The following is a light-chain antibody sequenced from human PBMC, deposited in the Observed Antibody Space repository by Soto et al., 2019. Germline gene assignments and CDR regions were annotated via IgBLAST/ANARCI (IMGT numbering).Light chain of an antibody. CDR3: QQYYDWPPYT. Sequence: EIVMTHSPATLSVSPWDIATLSCRASQSVSSWLAWYQQKPGQAPRLLIYGASSRATGIPDRFSGSGSGTDFTLTISSLQSEDFAVYYCQQYYDWPPYTFGQGTKVDIK. CDR2: GAS. J-gene: IGKJ2*01. CDR1: QSVSSW. V-gene: IGKV3D-15*01.